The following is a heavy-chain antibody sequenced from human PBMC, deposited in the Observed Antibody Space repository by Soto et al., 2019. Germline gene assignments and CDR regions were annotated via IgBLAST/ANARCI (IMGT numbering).Heavy chain of an antibody. Sequence: QVQLVQSGAEVKKPGASVKVSCKASGYTFTTYGIAWVRQAPGQGLEWMGWISASNGNTNYAQKLQGRVTMTTDTTTNTAHMELRSLRSDDPAVYYCAGDGYFDYWGQGTLVTVSS. J-gene: IGHJ4*02. CDR2: ISASNGNT. V-gene: IGHV1-18*01. CDR1: GYTFTTYG. CDR3: AGDGYFDY.